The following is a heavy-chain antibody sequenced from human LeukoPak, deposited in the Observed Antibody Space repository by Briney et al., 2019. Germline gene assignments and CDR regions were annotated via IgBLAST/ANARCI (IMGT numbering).Heavy chain of an antibody. CDR3: ARVGYSNYYFDY. V-gene: IGHV4-59*01. CDR1: GGSISSYY. CDR2: IYYSGST. J-gene: IGHJ4*02. Sequence: SETLSLTCTVSGGSISSYYWSWIRQPPGKGLEWIGYIYYSGSTNYNPSLKSRVTISVDTSKNQFSLKLSSVTAADTAVYYCARVGYSNYYFDYWGQGTLVTVSS. D-gene: IGHD6-13*01.